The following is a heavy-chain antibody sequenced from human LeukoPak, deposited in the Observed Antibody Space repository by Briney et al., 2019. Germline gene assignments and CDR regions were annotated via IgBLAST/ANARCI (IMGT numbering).Heavy chain of an antibody. Sequence: GGSLRLSCSASGFTFSSYSMSWVRQAPGKGPEWVSGLSTDTTYMSYADSVKGRFSISRDNAKQSLYLQMNSLRAEDTAVYYCATSLLGATFDTWGQGTMVTVSS. V-gene: IGHV3-21*01. J-gene: IGHJ3*02. CDR2: LSTDTTYM. D-gene: IGHD2-15*01. CDR1: GFTFSSYS. CDR3: ATSLLGATFDT.